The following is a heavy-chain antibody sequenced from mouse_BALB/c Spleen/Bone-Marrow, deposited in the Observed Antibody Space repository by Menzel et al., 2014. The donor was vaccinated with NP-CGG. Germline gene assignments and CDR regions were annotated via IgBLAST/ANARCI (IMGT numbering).Heavy chain of an antibody. J-gene: IGHJ4*01. Sequence: QVQLKESGPGLVQPSQSLSITCTVSGFSLTSYGVHWVRQSPGKGLEWLGVIWSGGSTNYNAAFISRLSISKDNSKSQVFFKMNIRQANAEAIYYCSRNKGRRGTGVMAYWGQGTSVTVSS. V-gene: IGHV2-2*02. CDR2: IWSGGST. CDR1: GFSLTSYG. CDR3: SRNKGRRGTGVMAY. D-gene: IGHD2-14*01.